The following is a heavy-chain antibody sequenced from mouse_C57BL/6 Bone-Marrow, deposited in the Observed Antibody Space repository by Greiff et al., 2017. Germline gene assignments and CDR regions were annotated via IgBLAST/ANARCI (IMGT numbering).Heavy chain of an antibody. CDR1: GFSLTSYC. D-gene: IGHD1-1*02. CDR3: GKQWYYYVMDY. CDR2: IWGGGST. J-gene: IGHJ4*01. V-gene: IGHV2-9*01. Sequence: VQLVESGPGLVVPSQSLSLTCTVSGFSLTSYCVDWVRQPPGQGLEWLGVIWGGGSTNYNSALMSRLSIGKDNSKGHVYLKRNSFQTDDTAIYSRGKQWYYYVMDYWGQGTLVTVS.